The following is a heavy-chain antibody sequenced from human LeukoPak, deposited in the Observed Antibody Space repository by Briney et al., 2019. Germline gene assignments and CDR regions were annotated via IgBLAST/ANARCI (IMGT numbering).Heavy chain of an antibody. D-gene: IGHD3-10*02. Sequence: SETLSLTCGVSGGSINSTNYWCWVHQAPGGRLELSGVFAHDGTRNYNSFLRSGVVMSFDRANHYFSQLMSVVAAAATALYYSTRENTPLFPLAFWRQGGLVTVSS. CDR1: GGSINSTNY. J-gene: IGHJ4*02. CDR2: FAHDGTR. CDR3: TRENTPLFPLAF. V-gene: IGHV4-4*02.